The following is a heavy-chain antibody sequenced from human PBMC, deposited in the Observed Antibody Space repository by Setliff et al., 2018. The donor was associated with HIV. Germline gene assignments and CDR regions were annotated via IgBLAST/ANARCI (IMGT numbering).Heavy chain of an antibody. Sequence: PGGSLRLSCAGSGFTFSNYYMSWVRQAPGKGLEWVADIKEDGSRKYYVDSVKGRFTISRDNSKNMLYLQMNSLRAEDTAVYYCARAGPLMITFGGPPDYWGQGTLVTVSS. V-gene: IGHV3-7*01. D-gene: IGHD3-16*01. CDR2: IKEDGSRK. CDR1: GFTFSNYY. CDR3: ARAGPLMITFGGPPDY. J-gene: IGHJ4*02.